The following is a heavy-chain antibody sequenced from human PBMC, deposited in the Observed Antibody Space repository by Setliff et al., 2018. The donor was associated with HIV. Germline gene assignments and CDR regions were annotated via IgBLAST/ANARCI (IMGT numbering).Heavy chain of an antibody. V-gene: IGHV4-39*07. CDR1: GGSISSFSYY. CDR2: IFHTGST. Sequence: SETLSLTCTVSGGSISSFSYYWGWIRQPPGKGPEWIGSIFHTGSTNYNPSLKSRVTISIDTSKNQFSLKLSSVTAADTAVYYCARGPSLQTTLFDYWGQGTLVTVSS. CDR3: ARGPSLQTTLFDY. J-gene: IGHJ4*02.